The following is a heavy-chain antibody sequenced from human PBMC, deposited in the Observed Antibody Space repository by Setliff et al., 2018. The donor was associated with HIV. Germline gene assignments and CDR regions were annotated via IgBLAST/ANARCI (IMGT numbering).Heavy chain of an antibody. D-gene: IGHD5-18*01. V-gene: IGHV4-30-4*01. CDR1: GGSISSADHH. CDR2: IYYSGTT. J-gene: IGHJ3*02. Sequence: PSETLSLTCTVSGGSISSADHHWSWIRQPPGKGLEWIGYIYYSGTTYYNPSLKSRLTISVDTSKNQFSLKLSSVTAADTAVYYCARGWIQLWSDAFDIWGQGTMVTVS. CDR3: ARGWIQLWSDAFDI.